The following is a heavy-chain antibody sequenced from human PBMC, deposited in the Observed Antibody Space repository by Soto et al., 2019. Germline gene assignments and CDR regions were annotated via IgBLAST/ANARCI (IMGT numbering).Heavy chain of an antibody. CDR3: ARESRHSGYDLDY. V-gene: IGHV4-31*03. D-gene: IGHD5-12*01. CDR2: IYYSGST. CDR1: GGSISSGGYY. Sequence: QVQLQESGPGLVKPSQTLSLTCTVSGGSISSGGYYWSWIRQHPGKGLEWIGYIYYSGSTYYNPSLKRRVTISVDTSKNQFSLKLSSVTAADTAVYYCARESRHSGYDLDYWGQGTLVTVSS. J-gene: IGHJ4*02.